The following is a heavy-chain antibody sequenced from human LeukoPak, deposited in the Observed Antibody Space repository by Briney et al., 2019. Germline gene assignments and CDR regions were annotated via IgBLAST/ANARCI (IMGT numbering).Heavy chain of an antibody. J-gene: IGHJ5*02. Sequence: ASVKVSCKASGGTFSSYAISWVRQAPGQGLEWMGIINPSGGSTSYAQKFQGRVTMTRDTSTSTVYMELSSLRSEDTAVYYCARGLVIQLWSENTNWFDPWGQGTLVTVSS. CDR2: INPSGGST. CDR3: ARGLVIQLWSENTNWFDP. CDR1: GGTFSSYA. V-gene: IGHV1-46*01. D-gene: IGHD5-18*01.